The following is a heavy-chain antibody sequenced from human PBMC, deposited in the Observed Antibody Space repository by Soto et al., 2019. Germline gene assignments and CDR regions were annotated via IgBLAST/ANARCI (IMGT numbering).Heavy chain of an antibody. CDR1: AGTLSSYA. Sequence: SMKVSCNSPAGTLSSYAISLVRQAPGQGLEWMGGIIPIFGTANYSQKFQGRVTITADESTSTAYMELSSLRSEDTAVYYCARDLGIAARRLYYYYYYGMDVWGQGTTVTVSS. CDR2: IIPIFGTA. CDR3: ARDLGIAARRLYYYYYYGMDV. D-gene: IGHD6-25*01. V-gene: IGHV1-69*13. J-gene: IGHJ6*02.